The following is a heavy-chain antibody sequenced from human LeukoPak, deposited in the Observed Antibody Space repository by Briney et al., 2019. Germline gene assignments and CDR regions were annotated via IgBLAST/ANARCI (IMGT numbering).Heavy chain of an antibody. CDR3: AKADEEWELLSGY. V-gene: IGHV3-30*18. CDR1: GFTFSSYA. D-gene: IGHD1-26*01. J-gene: IGHJ4*02. CDR2: ISYDGSNK. Sequence: PGGSLRLSCAASGFTFSSYAMSWVRQAPGKGLEWVAVISYDGSNKYYADSVKGRFTISRDNSKNTLYLQMNSLRAEDTAVYYCAKADEEWELLSGYWGQGTLVTVSS.